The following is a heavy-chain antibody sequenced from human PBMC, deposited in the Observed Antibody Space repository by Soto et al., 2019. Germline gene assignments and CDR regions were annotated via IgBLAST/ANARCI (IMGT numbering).Heavy chain of an antibody. CDR3: ATDLVGSAGSYDFAW. CDR2: VIPLFGPP. D-gene: IGHD6-19*01. J-gene: IGHJ4*02. CDR1: GGTFSSFA. V-gene: IGHV1-69*12. Sequence: VQVVQSGAEVKKPGSSVKVSCKASGGTFSSFAFTWVRQAPGQGLEWMGGVIPLFGPPTYSQNFKGRVTTTAVASTGTGYMELSSLTSDDTALYFCATDLVGSAGSYDFAWWGQGTLVTVSS.